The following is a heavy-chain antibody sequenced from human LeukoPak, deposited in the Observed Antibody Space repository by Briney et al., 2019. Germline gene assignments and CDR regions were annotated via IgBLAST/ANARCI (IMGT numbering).Heavy chain of an antibody. CDR3: AKDPNWVSYYFDY. D-gene: IGHD2-8*01. Sequence: PGGSLRLSCAASGFTFSIYAMSWVRQAPGKGLEWVSAISGSGGSTYYADSVKGRFTISRDNSKNTLYLQMNSLRAEDTAVYYCAKDPNWVSYYFDYWGQGTLVTVSS. V-gene: IGHV3-23*01. J-gene: IGHJ4*02. CDR2: ISGSGGST. CDR1: GFTFSIYA.